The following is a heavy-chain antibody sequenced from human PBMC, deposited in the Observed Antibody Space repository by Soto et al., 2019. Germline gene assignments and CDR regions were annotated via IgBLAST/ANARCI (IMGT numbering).Heavy chain of an antibody. Sequence: SETLSLTCTVSGGSISRSSYSWTWIRQPPGKGLEWIGTLYYSGNTYYNPSLKSRVTISVDTSKNQFSLKLSSVTAADTAVYYCATRQGGSYNWFDPWGQGTLVTVSS. V-gene: IGHV4-39*01. D-gene: IGHD2-15*01. CDR2: LYYSGNT. J-gene: IGHJ5*02. CDR3: ATRQGGSYNWFDP. CDR1: GGSISRSSYS.